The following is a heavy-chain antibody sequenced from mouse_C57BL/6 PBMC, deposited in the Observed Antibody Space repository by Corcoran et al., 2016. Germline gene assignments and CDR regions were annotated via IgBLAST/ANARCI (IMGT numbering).Heavy chain of an antibody. CDR3: ARSGDGYHFDY. D-gene: IGHD2-3*01. CDR2: IYPGSGNT. Sequence: QVQLQESGPVLVKPGASVKISCKASGYSFTSYYINWVKQRPGQGLEWIGWIYPGSGNTKYNEKFKGKATLTADTSSSTAYMQLSSLTSEDSAVYYCARSGDGYHFDYWRQGTTLTVSS. J-gene: IGHJ2*01. V-gene: IGHV1-66*01. CDR1: GYSFTSYY.